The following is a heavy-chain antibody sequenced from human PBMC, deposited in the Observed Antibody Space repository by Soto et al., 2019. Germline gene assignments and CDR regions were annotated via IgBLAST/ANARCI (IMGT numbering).Heavy chain of an antibody. D-gene: IGHD3-3*01. V-gene: IGHV3-33*01. Sequence: QVQLVESGGGVVQPGKSLRLSCAASGFTFSNYGMHWVRQAPGKGLEWVAGIWYDGSNKYYADSVKGRFTISRDDSKNTLYLQMSSLRAEDTAVYYCAIDRWSGNYPLDYWGQGTLVTVSS. CDR1: GFTFSNYG. J-gene: IGHJ4*02. CDR2: IWYDGSNK. CDR3: AIDRWSGNYPLDY.